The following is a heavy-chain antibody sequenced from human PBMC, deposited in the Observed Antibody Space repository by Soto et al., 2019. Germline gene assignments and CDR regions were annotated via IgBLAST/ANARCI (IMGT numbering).Heavy chain of an antibody. D-gene: IGHD6-13*01. CDR3: ARDGSNKPGFYYGMNV. CDR1: GFTFSSNG. J-gene: IGHJ6*02. Sequence: LRLSCTASGFTFSSNGMHWVRQAPGKGLEWVAVIWSDGSNKYYADSVKGRFTIFRDNSKSTLYLQMNGLRAEDTAVYYCARDGSNKPGFYYGMNVWGQGTTVTVSS. CDR2: IWSDGSNK. V-gene: IGHV3-33*01.